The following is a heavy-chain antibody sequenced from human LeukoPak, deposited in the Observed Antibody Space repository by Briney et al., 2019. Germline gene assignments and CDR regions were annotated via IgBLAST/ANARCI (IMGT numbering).Heavy chain of an antibody. D-gene: IGHD5-24*01. V-gene: IGHV3-23*01. J-gene: IGHJ4*02. Sequence: PGGSLRLSCAASGFTFSSYAMSWVRQAPGKGLEWVSAISGSGGGTYYTDSVKGRFTISRDNSKNTLYLQMNSLRAEDTAVYYCAKESWMATIRAFDYWGQGTLVTVSS. CDR1: GFTFSSYA. CDR2: ISGSGGGT. CDR3: AKESWMATIRAFDY.